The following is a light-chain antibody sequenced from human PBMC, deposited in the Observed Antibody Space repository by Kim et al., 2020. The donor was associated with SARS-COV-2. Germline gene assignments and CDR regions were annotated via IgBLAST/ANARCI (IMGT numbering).Light chain of an antibody. J-gene: IGKJ2*01. Sequence: DIQMTQSPSSLSASVGDTVTITCRASQGIRSDLGWYQHKPGRAPKRLIYAAAILQSGVPSRFSGSGSGTEFTLIINNLQPDDFATYYCLQHNSHPPTFGQGTKLEIK. V-gene: IGKV1-17*02. CDR1: QGIRSD. CDR2: AAA. CDR3: LQHNSHPPT.